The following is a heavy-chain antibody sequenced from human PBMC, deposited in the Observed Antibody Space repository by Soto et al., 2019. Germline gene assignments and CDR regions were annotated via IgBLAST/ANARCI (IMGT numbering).Heavy chain of an antibody. CDR2: TYTGGST. D-gene: IGHD1-20*01. J-gene: IGHJ6*02. V-gene: IGHV3-53*02. Sequence: EVQLVETGGDLIQSGGSLRLSCAASGFALSSCYMMWVRQAPGKGLECISLTYTGGSTHYADSVKGRFTISRDDSSNTLYIQMHSLRDEDTDVYYCARDPTITSDYAMDVWGQGTPVIVSS. CDR3: ARDPTITSDYAMDV. CDR1: GFALSSCY.